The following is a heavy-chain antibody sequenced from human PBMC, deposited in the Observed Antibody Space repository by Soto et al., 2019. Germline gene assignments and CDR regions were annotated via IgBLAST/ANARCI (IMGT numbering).Heavy chain of an antibody. CDR2: ISAYNGNT. CDR3: ARDLAVGLVDY. Sequence: QVQLVQSGAEVKKPGASVKVSCKASGYTFTSYGISWVRQAPGQGLEWMGWISAYNGNTNYAQKLHGGXTXTSXTSTSTAYMELRSLRSDDTAVYYCARDLAVGLVDYWGQGTLVTVSS. CDR1: GYTFTSYG. D-gene: IGHD6-19*01. J-gene: IGHJ4*02. V-gene: IGHV1-18*01.